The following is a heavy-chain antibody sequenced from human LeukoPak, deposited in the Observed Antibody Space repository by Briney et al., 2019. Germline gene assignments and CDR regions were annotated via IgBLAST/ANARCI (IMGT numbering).Heavy chain of an antibody. D-gene: IGHD3-16*01. J-gene: IGHJ4*02. V-gene: IGHV1-24*01. CDR1: GYTLAELS. CDR2: VDPEDGEI. Sequence: RASVKVSCKVSGYTLAELSMHWVRQAPGKGLEWMGGVDPEDGEIIYAQNFQGRVTMTEDTSTDTAYMNLSSLRFEDTAVYHRAIDVGELLTYWGQGTLVTVSS. CDR3: AIDVGELLTY.